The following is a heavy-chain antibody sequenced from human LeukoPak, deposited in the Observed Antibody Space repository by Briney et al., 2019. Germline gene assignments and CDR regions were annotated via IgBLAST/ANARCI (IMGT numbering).Heavy chain of an antibody. V-gene: IGHV3-30*04. J-gene: IGHJ4*02. CDR1: GFTFSSYA. Sequence: PGRSLRLSCAASGFTFSSYAMHWVRQAPGKGLEWVAVISYDGSNKYYADSVKGRFTISRDNSKNTLYLQMNSLRGEDTAVYYCAKDGPYTSSFDYWGQGTLVTVSS. D-gene: IGHD6-13*01. CDR3: AKDGPYTSSFDY. CDR2: ISYDGSNK.